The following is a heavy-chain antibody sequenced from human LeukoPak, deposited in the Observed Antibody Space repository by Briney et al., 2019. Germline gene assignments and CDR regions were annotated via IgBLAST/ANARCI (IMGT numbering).Heavy chain of an antibody. Sequence: GSLRLSCAASGFTFSSYAMSWVRLAPGKGLEWVSAISGSGGSTYYADSVKGRFTISRDNSKNTLYLQMNSLRAEDTAVYYCAKGGSSGYYFDYWGQGTLVTVSS. CDR1: GFTFSSYA. V-gene: IGHV3-23*01. CDR3: AKGGSSGYYFDY. D-gene: IGHD3-22*01. J-gene: IGHJ4*02. CDR2: ISGSGGST.